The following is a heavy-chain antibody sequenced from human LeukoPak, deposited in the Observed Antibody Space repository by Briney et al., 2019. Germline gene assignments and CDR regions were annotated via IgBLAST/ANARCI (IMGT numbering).Heavy chain of an antibody. Sequence: SETLSLTCAVYGGSFSGYYWSWIRQPPGKGLEWIGSIYYSGSTYYNPSLKSRVTISVDTSKNQFSLKLSSVTAADTAVYYCASPGGFGSGYYFDYWGQGTLVTVSS. CDR1: GGSFSGYY. D-gene: IGHD1-26*01. V-gene: IGHV4-34*01. CDR3: ASPGGFGSGYYFDY. CDR2: IYYSGST. J-gene: IGHJ4*02.